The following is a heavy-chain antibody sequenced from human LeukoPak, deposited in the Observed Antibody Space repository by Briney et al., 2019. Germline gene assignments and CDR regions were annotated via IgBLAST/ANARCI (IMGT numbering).Heavy chain of an antibody. CDR2: INHSGST. CDR1: GESFSGYY. J-gene: IGHJ4*02. D-gene: IGHD3-22*01. CDR3: ARQGPYYYDSPLDY. Sequence: SETLSLTCAVYGESFSGYYWSWIRQPPGKGLEWIGEINHSGSTNYNLSLKSRVTISVDTSKNQVSLKLSSVTAADTAVYYCARQGPYYYDSPLDYWGQGTLVTVSS. V-gene: IGHV4-34*01.